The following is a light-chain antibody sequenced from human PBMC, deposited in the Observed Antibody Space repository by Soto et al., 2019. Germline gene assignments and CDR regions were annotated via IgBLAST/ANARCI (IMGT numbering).Light chain of an antibody. J-gene: IGKJ1*01. Sequence: DIVMTQSPDSLAVSLGERATINCKSSQSGLYNSNNKNYLSWYQQKPGQRPKVLIYWASTRESGVPDRFSGSGSGTDFTLTVIRLQAEDVAVYYCQQYYIPPPTFGQGTQVEIE. V-gene: IGKV4-1*01. CDR3: QQYYIPPPT. CDR2: WAS. CDR1: QSGLYNSNNKNY.